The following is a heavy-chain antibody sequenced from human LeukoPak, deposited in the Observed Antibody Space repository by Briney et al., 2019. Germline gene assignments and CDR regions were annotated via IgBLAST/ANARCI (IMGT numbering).Heavy chain of an antibody. J-gene: IGHJ5*02. CDR3: ARKAPKKGWFDP. CDR2: VYYGGRD. V-gene: IGHV4-39*07. CDR1: GDSISSDNVY. Sequence: SETLSLTCTVYGDSISSDNVYWGWIRQPPGKGLEWIVSVYYGGRDNYNPSLASRATMSVDTSKNQFSLRLSSVTAADTAVYYCARKAPKKGWFDPWGQGTLVTVSS.